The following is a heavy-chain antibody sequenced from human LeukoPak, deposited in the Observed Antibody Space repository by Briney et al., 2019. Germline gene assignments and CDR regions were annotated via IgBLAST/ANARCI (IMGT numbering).Heavy chain of an antibody. D-gene: IGHD1-26*01. CDR3: ARGRRATRKLGYFDY. Sequence: SETLSLTCTVSGGSIRSYYWSWIRQPPGKGLEWIGEINHSGSTNYNPSLKSRVTISVDTSKNQFSLKLSSVTAADTAVYYCARGRRATRKLGYFDYWGQGTLATVSS. CDR2: INHSGST. V-gene: IGHV4-34*01. CDR1: GGSIRSYY. J-gene: IGHJ4*02.